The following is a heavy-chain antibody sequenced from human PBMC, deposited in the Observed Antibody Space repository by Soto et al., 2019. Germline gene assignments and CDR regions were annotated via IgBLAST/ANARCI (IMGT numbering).Heavy chain of an antibody. D-gene: IGHD3-10*01. CDR2: ISSSSSYI. CDR1: GFTFSNAW. Sequence: EVQLVESGGGLVKPGGSLRLSCAASGFTFSNAWMSWVRQAPGKGLEWVSSISSSSSYIYYADSVKGRFTISRDNAKNSLYLQMNSLRAEDTAVYYCARSYYYGSGDMDVWGQGTTVTVSS. J-gene: IGHJ6*02. CDR3: ARSYYYGSGDMDV. V-gene: IGHV3-21*01.